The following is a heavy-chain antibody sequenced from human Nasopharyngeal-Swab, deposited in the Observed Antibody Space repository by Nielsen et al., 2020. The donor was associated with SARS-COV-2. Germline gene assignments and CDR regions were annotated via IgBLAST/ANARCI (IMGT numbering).Heavy chain of an antibody. Sequence: GESLKLSCSASEFTLSSYPVHWVRQAPGKGLEVVSAISVNGDNTYYSDSVKGRFTVSRDNSKNRVSLQMSSLRDEDTAVYYCVKGRMLFGSDNFGTSWFDPWGQGTLVTVSS. V-gene: IGHV3-64D*06. CDR3: VKGRMLFGSDNFGTSWFDP. J-gene: IGHJ5*02. CDR2: ISVNGDNT. CDR1: EFTLSSYP. D-gene: IGHD3-16*01.